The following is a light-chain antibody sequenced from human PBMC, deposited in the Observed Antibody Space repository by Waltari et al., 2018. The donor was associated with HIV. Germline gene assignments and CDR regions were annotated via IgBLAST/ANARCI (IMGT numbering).Light chain of an antibody. Sequence: QSALTQPASVSGSPGQSITISCTGTSSDDGGYKSVSWYQHLPGKAPKLMIYEVTNRPSGVSDRFSGSKSGNTASLTISGLQAEDEADYYCSSYTTDSTLVFGAGTKLTVL. CDR3: SSYTTDSTLV. V-gene: IGLV2-14*01. CDR2: EVT. J-gene: IGLJ3*02. CDR1: SSDDGGYKS.